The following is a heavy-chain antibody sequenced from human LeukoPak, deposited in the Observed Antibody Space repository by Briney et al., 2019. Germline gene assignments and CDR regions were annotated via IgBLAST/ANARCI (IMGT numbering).Heavy chain of an antibody. CDR1: GGSFSGYY. D-gene: IGHD5-18*01. CDR2: INHSGST. CDR3: ARVGIQLWLRVYFQH. J-gene: IGHJ1*01. V-gene: IGHV4-34*01. Sequence: PSETLSLTCAVYGGSFSGYYWSWIRQPPGKGLEWIGEINHSGSTNYNPSLKSRGTISVDTSKNQFSLKLNSVTAADTAVYYCARVGIQLWLRVYFQHWGQGTLVTVSS.